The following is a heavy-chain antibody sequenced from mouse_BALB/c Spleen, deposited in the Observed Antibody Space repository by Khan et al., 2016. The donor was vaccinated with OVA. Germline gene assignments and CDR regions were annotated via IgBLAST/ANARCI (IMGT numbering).Heavy chain of an antibody. CDR3: ARGFYGNLFAY. D-gene: IGHD2-1*01. J-gene: IGHJ3*01. Sequence: VQLKESGAELVKPGASVKLSCTASGFNIKDTYMHWVKQRPEQGLEWIGRIDPANGNTKYDPKFPGKATITADTSSNTAYLQLSSLTSEDTAVYYCARGFYGNLFAYWGQGTLVTVSA. CDR1: GFNIKDTY. V-gene: IGHV14-3*02. CDR2: IDPANGNT.